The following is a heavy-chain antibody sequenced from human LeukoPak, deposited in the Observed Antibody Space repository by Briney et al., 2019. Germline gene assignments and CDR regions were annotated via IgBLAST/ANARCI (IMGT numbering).Heavy chain of an antibody. Sequence: GGSLRLSCAASGFTFDDYAMHWVRQAPGKGLEWVSGISWNSGSIGYADSVKGRFTISRDNAKNSLYLQMNSLRAEGTALYYCAKGSFSSGWYIFDYWGQGTLVTVSS. CDR3: AKGSFSSGWYIFDY. V-gene: IGHV3-9*01. J-gene: IGHJ4*02. CDR1: GFTFDDYA. CDR2: ISWNSGSI. D-gene: IGHD6-19*01.